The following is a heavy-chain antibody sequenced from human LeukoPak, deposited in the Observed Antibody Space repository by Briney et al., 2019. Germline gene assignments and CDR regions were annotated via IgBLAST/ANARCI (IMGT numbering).Heavy chain of an antibody. V-gene: IGHV3-66*01. CDR1: GFTVSSNY. J-gene: IGHJ6*04. CDR2: IYSGGST. D-gene: IGHD3-10*02. CDR3: AELGITMIGGV. Sequence: GGSLRLSCAASGFTVSSNYMSWVRQAPGKGLEWVSVIYSGGSTYYADSVKGRFTISRDNAKYSLYLQMNSLRAEDTAVYYCAELGITMIGGVWGKGTTVTISS.